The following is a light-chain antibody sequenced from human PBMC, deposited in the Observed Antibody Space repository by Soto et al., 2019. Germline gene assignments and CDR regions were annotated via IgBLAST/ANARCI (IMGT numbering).Light chain of an antibody. CDR2: DAS. Sequence: DIQMTQSPSTLSASVGDRVTITCRASQTISNWLAWYRQKPGKAPKLLIYDASSLESGVPSRFGGSGSGTEFTLTISSLQPDDFATYYCQQYNSYLYTFGQGTKVDIK. CDR1: QTISNW. CDR3: QQYNSYLYT. V-gene: IGKV1-5*01. J-gene: IGKJ2*01.